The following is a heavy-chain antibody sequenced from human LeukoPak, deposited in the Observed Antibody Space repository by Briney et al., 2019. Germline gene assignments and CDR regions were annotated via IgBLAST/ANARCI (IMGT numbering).Heavy chain of an antibody. J-gene: IGHJ4*02. CDR3: AREGYYGSGGYYRPFDY. CDR2: IYTSGST. Sequence: SETLSLTCTVSGGSISSYYWSWIRQPAGKGLEWIGRIYTSGSTNYNPSLKSRVTMSVDTSKNQFSLKLSSVTAADTAVYYCAREGYYGSGGYYRPFDYWGQGTLVTVSS. CDR1: GGSISSYY. V-gene: IGHV4-4*07. D-gene: IGHD3-10*01.